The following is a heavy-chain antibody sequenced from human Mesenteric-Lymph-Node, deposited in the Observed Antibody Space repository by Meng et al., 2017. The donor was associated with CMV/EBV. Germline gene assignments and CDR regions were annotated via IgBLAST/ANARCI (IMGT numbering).Heavy chain of an antibody. CDR2: ISWDGGST. Sequence: GGSLRLSCAASGFAFDDYTMHWVRQAPGKGLEWVSLISWDGGSTYYADSVKGRFTIPRDNSKKSLYLQMNSLRTEDTALYYCAKDFPDCSSTSCYIEDWVQGTLVTVSS. J-gene: IGHJ4*02. CDR1: GFAFDDYT. D-gene: IGHD2-2*02. CDR3: AKDFPDCSSTSCYIED. V-gene: IGHV3-43*01.